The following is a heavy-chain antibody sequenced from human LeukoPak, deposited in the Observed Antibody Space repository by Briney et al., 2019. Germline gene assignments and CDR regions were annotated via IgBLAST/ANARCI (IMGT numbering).Heavy chain of an antibody. J-gene: IGHJ5*02. CDR2: IYYSGST. Sequence: PSETLSLTCTVSGGSISSYYWSWIRQPPGKGLEWIGYIYYSGSTNYNPSLKSRVTISVDTSKNQFSLKLSSVTAADTAVYYCARTIALRECCPPSFWFDRWGQGTLVTVSS. CDR1: GGSISSYY. D-gene: IGHD3-10*01. V-gene: IGHV4-59*01. CDR3: ARTIALRECCPPSFWFDR.